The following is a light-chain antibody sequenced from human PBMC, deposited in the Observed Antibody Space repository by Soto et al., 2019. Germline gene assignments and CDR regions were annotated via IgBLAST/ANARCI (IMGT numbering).Light chain of an antibody. V-gene: IGKV1-39*01. CDR1: QSITNY. CDR3: QQSDSYPYT. Sequence: DIQMTQSPSSLSLSVGDRVTITCRASQSITNYLNWYQQKPGKAPKLLVYAASSLQSGVPSRFSVNGSGTDFTLTISSLQPEDFASYYCQQSDSYPYTFGQGTELEIK. CDR2: AAS. J-gene: IGKJ2*01.